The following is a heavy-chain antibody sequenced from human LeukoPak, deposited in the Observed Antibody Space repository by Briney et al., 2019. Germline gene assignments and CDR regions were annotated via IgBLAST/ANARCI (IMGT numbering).Heavy chain of an antibody. Sequence: ETLSLTCTVSGGSISSYYWSWVRQAPGKGLEWVSGISDSGGRTYNADSVKGRFTISRDNSKNTLYLQMNSLRVEDTAVYYCAKGTLRGSSNWYHHGMDVWGQGTTVTVSS. J-gene: IGHJ6*02. D-gene: IGHD6-13*01. CDR1: GGSISSYY. CDR3: AKGTLRGSSNWYHHGMDV. CDR2: ISDSGGRT. V-gene: IGHV3-23*01.